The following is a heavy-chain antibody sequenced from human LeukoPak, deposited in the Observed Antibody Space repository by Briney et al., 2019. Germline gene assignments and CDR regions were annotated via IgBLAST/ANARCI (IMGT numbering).Heavy chain of an antibody. CDR3: ARVAARYVGMDV. V-gene: IGHV4-59*01. CDR1: AGSINNYY. D-gene: IGHD6-6*01. J-gene: IGHJ6*02. CDR2: IYYSGST. Sequence: SETLSLTCTVSAGSINNYYWSWIRQPPGKGLEWIGYIYYSGSTNYDPSLKSRVTISVDTSKKQVSLNLSSVTAADTAVYYCARVAARYVGMDVWGQGTTVTVSS.